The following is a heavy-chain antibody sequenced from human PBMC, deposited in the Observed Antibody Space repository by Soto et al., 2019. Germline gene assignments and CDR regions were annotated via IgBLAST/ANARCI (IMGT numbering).Heavy chain of an antibody. CDR1: GGSISSGDYY. Sequence: QVQLQESGPGLVKPSQTLSLTCTVSGGSISSGDYYWSWIRQPPGQGLEWIGYISYSGSTYYNPSLKSRVTISVDTSKNQFSLKLSSVTAADTAVYYCAREAMVRGTLDYWGQGTLVTVSS. V-gene: IGHV4-30-4*01. CDR2: ISYSGST. D-gene: IGHD3-10*01. CDR3: AREAMVRGTLDY. J-gene: IGHJ4*02.